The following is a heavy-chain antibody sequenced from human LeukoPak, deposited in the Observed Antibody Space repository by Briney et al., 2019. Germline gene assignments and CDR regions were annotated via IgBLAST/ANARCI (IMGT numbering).Heavy chain of an antibody. V-gene: IGHV3-73*01. D-gene: IGHD1-26*01. CDR1: GFDFSGSA. J-gene: IGHJ6*03. CDR2: IRIKANSYAT. Sequence: GGSLRLSCAASGFDFSGSAIHWVRQASGKGLEWVGRIRIKANSYATAYAASVKGRFTISRDDSKNTAYLQMNSLKTEDTAVYYCARWGARLSYSYIDVWGKGTTVIVSS. CDR3: ARWGARLSYSYIDV.